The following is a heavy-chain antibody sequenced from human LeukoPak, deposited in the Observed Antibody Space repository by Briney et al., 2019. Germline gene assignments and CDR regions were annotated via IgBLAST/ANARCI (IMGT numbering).Heavy chain of an antibody. CDR2: ISYDGSNK. J-gene: IGHJ4*02. CDR1: GFSFKNVW. V-gene: IGHV3-30-3*01. D-gene: IGHD2-2*01. CDR3: ARDGAYCSSTSCYYGYFDY. Sequence: GGSLRLSCAASGFSFKNVWMSWVRQAPGKGLEWVAVISYDGSNKYYADSVKGRFTISRDNSKNTLYLQMNSLRAEDTAVYYCARDGAYCSSTSCYYGYFDYWGQGTLVTVSS.